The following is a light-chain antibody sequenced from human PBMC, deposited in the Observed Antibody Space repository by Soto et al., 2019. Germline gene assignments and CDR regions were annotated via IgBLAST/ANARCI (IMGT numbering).Light chain of an antibody. J-gene: IGKJ2*01. CDR2: WAS. V-gene: IGKV4-1*01. CDR3: QQYYSSPPT. CDR1: QSVLYSSNNKNY. Sequence: DIVMTQSPDSLVVSLGERATINCKSSQSVLYSSNNKNYLAWYQQKPGQPPQLLIYWASTRESGVPDRFSGSGSGKDFTLTISSLQAEDVAVYYCQQYYSSPPTFGQGTKLEIK.